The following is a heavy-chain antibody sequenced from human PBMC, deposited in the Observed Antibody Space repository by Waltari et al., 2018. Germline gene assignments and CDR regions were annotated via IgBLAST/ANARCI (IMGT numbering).Heavy chain of an antibody. CDR3: ARAPNSGSYSDAFDI. CDR1: GGSISSSSYY. D-gene: IGHD1-26*01. V-gene: IGHV4-39*07. CDR2: IYYSGST. J-gene: IGHJ3*02. Sequence: QLQLQESGPGLVKPSETLSLTCTVYGGSISSSSYYWGWIRQPPGKGLEWIGSIYYSGSTYYNPSLKSRVTISVDTSKNQFSLKLSSVTAADTAVYYCARAPNSGSYSDAFDIWGQGTMVTVSS.